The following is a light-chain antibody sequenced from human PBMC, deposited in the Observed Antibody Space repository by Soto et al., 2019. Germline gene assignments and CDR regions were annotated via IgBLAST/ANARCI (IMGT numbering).Light chain of an antibody. CDR3: QSYDSSLSVV. V-gene: IGLV1-40*01. J-gene: IGLJ2*01. CDR1: SSNIGAGYD. Sequence: QSVLPQPPSVSGALGQRVSISCTGSSSNIGAGYDVHWYQQLPGTAPKLLIFGNNNRPSGVPDRFSGSKSGTSASLAITGLQAEDEADYYCQSYDSSLSVVFGGGTQLTVL. CDR2: GNN.